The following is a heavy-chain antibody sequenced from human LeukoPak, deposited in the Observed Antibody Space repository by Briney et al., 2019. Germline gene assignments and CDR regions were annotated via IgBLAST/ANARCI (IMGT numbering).Heavy chain of an antibody. Sequence: GGSLRLSCAASGFTFSSYAMHWVRQAPGKGLEWVAVISYDGSNKYYADSVKGRFTISRDNSKNTLYLQMNSLRAEDTAVYYCATLPGSPEGYCSGGSCYYFDYWGQGTLVTVSS. D-gene: IGHD2-15*01. V-gene: IGHV3-30*14. CDR1: GFTFSSYA. CDR3: ATLPGSPEGYCSGGSCYYFDY. J-gene: IGHJ4*02. CDR2: ISYDGSNK.